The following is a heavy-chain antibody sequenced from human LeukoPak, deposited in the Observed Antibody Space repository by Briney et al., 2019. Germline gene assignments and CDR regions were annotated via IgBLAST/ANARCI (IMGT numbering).Heavy chain of an antibody. CDR1: GFTFSSYS. V-gene: IGHV3-21*01. Sequence: GGSLRLSCAASGFTFSSYSMTWVRQAPGKGLEWVSSISSSSSYIYYADSVKGRFTISRDNAKNSLYLQMNSLRAEDTAVYYCAREHDYGDYGGGYWGQGTLVTVSS. J-gene: IGHJ4*02. CDR2: ISSSSSYI. D-gene: IGHD4-17*01. CDR3: AREHDYGDYGGGY.